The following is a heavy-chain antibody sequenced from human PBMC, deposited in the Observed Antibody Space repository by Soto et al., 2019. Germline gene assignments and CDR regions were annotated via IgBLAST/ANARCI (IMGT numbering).Heavy chain of an antibody. CDR3: ARVRILSGLFRSFDY. D-gene: IGHD3-10*01. J-gene: IGHJ4*02. Sequence: GESLKIPCDDCVSRFTSYWIAGVRQLRRKCREGMGIVSVDESDTKCSPSLERQVTDSAYKSLTSAYLKWTSLRASDTAMYYCARVRILSGLFRSFDYWGQGTQVTVSS. V-gene: IGHV5-51*01. CDR2: VSVDESDT. CDR1: VSRFTSYW.